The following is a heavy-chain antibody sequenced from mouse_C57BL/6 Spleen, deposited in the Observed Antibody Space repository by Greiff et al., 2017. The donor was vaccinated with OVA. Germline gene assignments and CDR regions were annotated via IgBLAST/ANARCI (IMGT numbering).Heavy chain of an antibody. CDR2: IDPETGGT. Sequence: QVQLKQSGAELVRPGASVTLSCKASGYTFTDYEMHWVKQTPVPGLEWIGAIDPETGGTAYNQKFKGKAILTADKSSSTAYMELRSLTSEDSAVYYCTRFYDYDGYFDVWGTGTTVTVSS. CDR3: TRFYDYDGYFDV. V-gene: IGHV1-15*01. J-gene: IGHJ1*03. CDR1: GYTFTDYE. D-gene: IGHD2-4*01.